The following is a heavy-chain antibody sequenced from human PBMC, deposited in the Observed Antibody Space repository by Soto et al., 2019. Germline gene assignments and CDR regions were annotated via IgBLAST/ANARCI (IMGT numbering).Heavy chain of an antibody. D-gene: IGHD5-12*01. Sequence: VQLVESGGVVVQPGGSLRLSCAASGFSFDAYSMHRIRQIPGKGLEWVSLITSDGGTTYYADSVKGRLAISRDNRKSSLFLHLNSLRTEDTAFYYCANERALRWTGYDFDDWGQGTLVTVS. CDR1: GFSFDAYS. J-gene: IGHJ4*02. CDR3: ANERALRWTGYDFDD. CDR2: ITSDGGTT. V-gene: IGHV3-43*01.